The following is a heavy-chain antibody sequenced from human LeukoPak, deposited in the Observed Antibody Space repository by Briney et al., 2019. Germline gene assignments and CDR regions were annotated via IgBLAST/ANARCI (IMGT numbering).Heavy chain of an antibody. V-gene: IGHV3-48*03. CDR2: ISSSGSTI. D-gene: IGHD6-19*01. Sequence: GGSLRLSCAASGFTFSTYEMNWVRQAPGKGLEWVSYISSSGSTIYYADSVKGRFTISRDNAENSLYLQMNSLRAEDTAVYYCARDGSSGRRFDYWGQGTLVTVSS. CDR3: ARDGSSGRRFDY. J-gene: IGHJ4*02. CDR1: GFTFSTYE.